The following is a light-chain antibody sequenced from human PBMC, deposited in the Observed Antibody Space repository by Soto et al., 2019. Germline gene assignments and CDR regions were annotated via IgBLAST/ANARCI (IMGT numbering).Light chain of an antibody. V-gene: IGLV2-14*01. CDR2: DVT. CDR1: SSDIGAYNY. J-gene: IGLJ1*01. Sequence: QSVLTQPASVSGSPGQSITISCTGTSSDIGAYNYDSWYQQHPGKAPKLMIYDVTNRPSGVSIRFSGSKSGNTASLTISGLQAVDEADYYCCSYTSSVTYVFGTGTQLTVL. CDR3: CSYTSSVTYV.